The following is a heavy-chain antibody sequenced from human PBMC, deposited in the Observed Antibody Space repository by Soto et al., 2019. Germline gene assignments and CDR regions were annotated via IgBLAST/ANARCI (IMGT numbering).Heavy chain of an antibody. CDR1: GGSFSSYA. V-gene: IGHV1-69*01. CDR3: ARSSGGVYGIIIEGTNWFAP. CDR2: IIPVFGTA. Sequence: QVLLVQSGAEVKKSGSSVKVSCKASGGSFSSYAISWVRQAPGQGLEWMGGIIPVFGTANYAQKFQGRVTITADDSTSTVYMELGSLRSDDTATYYCARSSGGVYGIIIEGTNWFAPWGQGTLVTVSS. J-gene: IGHJ5*02. D-gene: IGHD3-16*01.